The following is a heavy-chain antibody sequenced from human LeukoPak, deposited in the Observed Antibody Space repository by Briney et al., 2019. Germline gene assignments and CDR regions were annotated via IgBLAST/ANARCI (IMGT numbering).Heavy chain of an antibody. Sequence: SVKVSCKASGGTFSSYAISWVRQAPGQGLEWMGGIIPIFGTANYAQEFQGRVTITADESTSTAYMELSSLRSEDTAVYYCARGLYDFWSGRNWFDPWGQGTLVTVSS. CDR2: IIPIFGTA. CDR3: ARGLYDFWSGRNWFDP. CDR1: GGTFSSYA. D-gene: IGHD3-3*01. J-gene: IGHJ5*02. V-gene: IGHV1-69*13.